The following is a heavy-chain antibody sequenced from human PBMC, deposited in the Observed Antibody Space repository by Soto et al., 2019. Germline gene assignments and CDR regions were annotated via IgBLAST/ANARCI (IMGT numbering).Heavy chain of an antibody. D-gene: IGHD2-2*01. V-gene: IGHV3-7*01. J-gene: IGHJ3*02. CDR2: IKQDGSEK. Sequence: GGSLRLSCAASGFTFSSYWMSWVRQAPGKGLEWVANIKQDGSEKYYVDSVKGRFTISRDNAKNSLYLQMNSLRAEDTAVYYCARHTLGYCSSTSCHDAFDIWGQGTMVTVSS. CDR3: ARHTLGYCSSTSCHDAFDI. CDR1: GFTFSSYW.